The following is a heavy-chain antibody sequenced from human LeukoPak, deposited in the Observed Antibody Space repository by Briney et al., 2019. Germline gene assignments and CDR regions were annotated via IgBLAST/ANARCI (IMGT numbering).Heavy chain of an antibody. CDR3: AKGHSAHGTGFDY. CDR1: GLTFSRFA. D-gene: IGHD1-1*01. J-gene: IGHJ4*02. V-gene: IGHV3-23*01. CDR2: ISNSGDTT. Sequence: GGSLRLSCAASGLTFSRFAMSWVRQAPGKGLEWVSAISNSGDTTYYADSVKGRFTISRDNLKNTLYVQMNSLRVEDTAVYYCAKGHSAHGTGFDYWGQGALVIVSS.